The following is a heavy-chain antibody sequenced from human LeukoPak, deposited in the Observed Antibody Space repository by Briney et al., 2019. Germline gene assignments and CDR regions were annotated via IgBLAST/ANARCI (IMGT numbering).Heavy chain of an antibody. V-gene: IGHV4-30-4*08. CDR2: IYYSGST. D-gene: IGHD3-3*01. Sequence: PSQTLSLTCTVSGGSISSGDYYWSWIRQPPGKGLEWIGYIYYSGSTYYNPSLKSRVTISVDTSKNQFSLKLSSVTAADTAVYYCARAPFGVVTPFDYWGQGTLVTVSS. CDR1: GGSISSGDYY. CDR3: ARAPFGVVTPFDY. J-gene: IGHJ4*02.